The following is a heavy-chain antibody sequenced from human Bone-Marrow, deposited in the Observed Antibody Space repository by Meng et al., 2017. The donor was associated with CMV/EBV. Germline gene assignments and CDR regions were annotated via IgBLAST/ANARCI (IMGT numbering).Heavy chain of an antibody. CDR2: IYYSGST. D-gene: IGHD6-6*01. V-gene: IGHV4-61*01. CDR3: ARGRYSSSWFDY. J-gene: IGHJ4*02. CDR1: GGSVSSGSYY. Sequence: SETLSLTCTVFGGSVSSGSYYWSWIRQPPGKGLEWIGYIYYSGSTNYNPSLKSRVTISVDTSKNQFSLKLSSVTAADTAVYYCARGRYSSSWFDYWGQGTLVTVSS.